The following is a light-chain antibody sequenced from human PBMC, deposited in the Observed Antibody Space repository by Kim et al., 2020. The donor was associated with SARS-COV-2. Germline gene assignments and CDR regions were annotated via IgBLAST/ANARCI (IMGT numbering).Light chain of an antibody. CDR3: ASRDSSGNLFV. J-gene: IGLJ1*01. CDR2: GKE. V-gene: IGLV3-19*01. Sequence: SSELTQDPAVSVALGQTVRISRQGDSLRTYYAYWYQQKPGQAPLLVIYGKEKRPSGIPARFSGSGSGNTASLTITGPQAEDEADYYCASRDSSGNLFVFGTGTKVTVL. CDR1: SLRTYY.